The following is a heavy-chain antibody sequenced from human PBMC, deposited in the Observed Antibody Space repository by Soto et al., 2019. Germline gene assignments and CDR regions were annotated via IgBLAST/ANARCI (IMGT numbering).Heavy chain of an antibody. D-gene: IGHD3-3*01. CDR2: ISAYNGNT. Sequence: ASVKVSCKASGYTFTSYAMHWVRQAPGQRLEWMGWISAYNGNTNYAQKLQGRVTMTTDTSTSTAYMELRSLRSDDTAVYYCARGPVKDSYDFWSGYFYYYYYGMDVWGQGTTVTVSS. CDR3: ARGPVKDSYDFWSGYFYYYYYGMDV. V-gene: IGHV1-18*01. CDR1: GYTFTSYA. J-gene: IGHJ6*02.